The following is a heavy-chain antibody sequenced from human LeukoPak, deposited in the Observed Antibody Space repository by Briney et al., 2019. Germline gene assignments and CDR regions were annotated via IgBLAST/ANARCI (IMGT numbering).Heavy chain of an antibody. CDR1: SDSISSSSYL. Sequence: SETLSLTCSVSSDSISSSSYLWVWVRQPPGKGLEWIGDIYSNGHISYNPSLKSRAAISVDTSKNQFSLNLSSVTAADTAVYYCARGTGYSYGYFGYWGQGTLVTVSS. D-gene: IGHD5-18*01. J-gene: IGHJ4*02. CDR3: ARGTGYSYGYFGY. CDR2: IYSNGHI. V-gene: IGHV4-39*01.